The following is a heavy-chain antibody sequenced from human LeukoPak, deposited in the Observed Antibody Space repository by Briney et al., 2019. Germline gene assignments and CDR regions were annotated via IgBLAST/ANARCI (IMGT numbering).Heavy chain of an antibody. CDR1: GFTLSSYD. Sequence: GGSLRLSCAASGFTLSSYDMNWVRQAPGKGLEWVSSISPSGSYIYYADSVKGRFTISRDSSKNSLYLQMNSLRAEGTAVYYCARDAPGNTALDYWGQGTLVTVSS. J-gene: IGHJ4*02. CDR2: ISPSGSYI. D-gene: IGHD5-18*01. V-gene: IGHV3-21*01. CDR3: ARDAPGNTALDY.